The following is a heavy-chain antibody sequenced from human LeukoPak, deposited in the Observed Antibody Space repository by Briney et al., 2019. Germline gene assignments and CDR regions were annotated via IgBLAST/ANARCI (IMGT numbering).Heavy chain of an antibody. CDR2: IWYDGSNK. D-gene: IGHD1-26*01. J-gene: IGHJ4*02. Sequence: GGSLRLSCEASGLTFRTHGMHGVRRAPGKGREWVAVIWYDGSNKEYADSVKGRFTISRDNPKNTLYLQMNSLRVEDTAVYYCVRDTRSYYLDYWGQGTPVTVSS. CDR1: GLTFRTHG. CDR3: VRDTRSYYLDY. V-gene: IGHV3-33*01.